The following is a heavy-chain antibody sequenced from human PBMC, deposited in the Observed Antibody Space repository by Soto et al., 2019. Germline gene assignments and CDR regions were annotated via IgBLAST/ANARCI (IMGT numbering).Heavy chain of an antibody. V-gene: IGHV5-10-1*01. CDR3: ARQYCSGGSCYIDY. CDR1: GYSFTSYW. D-gene: IGHD2-15*01. J-gene: IGHJ4*02. Sequence: EVHLVQSGAEVKKPGESLRIFCKGSGYSFTSYWINWVRQMPGKGLEWMGRMDPSDSYTNYSPSFQGHVTISTDNYVSTAYLQWSSLRASDTAMYYCARQYCSGGSCYIDYWGKGTLVTVSS. CDR2: MDPSDSYT.